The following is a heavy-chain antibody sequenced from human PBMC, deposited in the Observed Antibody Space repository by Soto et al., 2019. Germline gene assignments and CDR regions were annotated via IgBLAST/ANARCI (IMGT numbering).Heavy chain of an antibody. D-gene: IGHD4-17*01. CDR3: ARVDGGYYWYFDL. Sequence: QVQLQASGPGLVKPSQTLSLTCTVSGGSVSSGDYYWSWIRQPPGKGLEWIGYIYSSGSTYYNPSLKSRVTTSADTSKNQFSLKLSSVTAADTAVYYCARVDGGYYWYFDLWGRGTLVTVSS. CDR1: GGSVSSGDYY. CDR2: IYSSGST. J-gene: IGHJ2*01. V-gene: IGHV4-30-4*01.